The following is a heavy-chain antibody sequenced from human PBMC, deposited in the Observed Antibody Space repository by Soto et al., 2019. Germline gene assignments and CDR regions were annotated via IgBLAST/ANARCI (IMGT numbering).Heavy chain of an antibody. CDR2: IFSSDDK. Sequence: QVTLKEAGPVLVKPTETLTLTCTVSGFSLNTDGMGVSWIRQPPGKALEWLAQIFSSDDKSYSASLKSRLSISKDSSGSQVVLSVTNVDPVDTATYYCARIRGYDSLVPVDYWGQGILVTVSS. CDR1: GFSLNTDGMG. J-gene: IGHJ4*02. D-gene: IGHD5-12*01. V-gene: IGHV2-26*01. CDR3: ARIRGYDSLVPVDY.